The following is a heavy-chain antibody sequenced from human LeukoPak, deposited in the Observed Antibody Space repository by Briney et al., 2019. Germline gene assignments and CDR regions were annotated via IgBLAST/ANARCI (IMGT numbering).Heavy chain of an antibody. J-gene: IGHJ4*02. CDR2: VSCLGDNT. D-gene: IGHD3-16*02. Sequence: GGSLRLSCAASGFTFSDHAMSWVRQAPRQGLEWVSSVSCLGDNTFYADSVKGRFTISRDNSKNTLYLQMNSLRAEDTAVYYCAKVRQGGVIDSNDYWGQGTLVTVSS. CDR3: AKVRQGGVIDSNDY. V-gene: IGHV3-23*01. CDR1: GFTFSDHA.